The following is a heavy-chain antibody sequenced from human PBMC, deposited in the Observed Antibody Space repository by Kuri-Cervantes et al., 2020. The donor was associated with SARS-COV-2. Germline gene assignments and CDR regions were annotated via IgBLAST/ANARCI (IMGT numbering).Heavy chain of an antibody. Sequence: GESLKISCEGSGFRFNAFGLNWVRQAPGKGLEWVSSISSSSSYIYYADSVKGRFTISRDNSKNTLHLQIISLRTEDTGVFYCARARVGVFDFWGQGALVTVSS. CDR2: ISSSSSYI. D-gene: IGHD2-21*01. CDR3: ARARVGVFDF. V-gene: IGHV3-21*01. CDR1: GFRFNAFG. J-gene: IGHJ4*02.